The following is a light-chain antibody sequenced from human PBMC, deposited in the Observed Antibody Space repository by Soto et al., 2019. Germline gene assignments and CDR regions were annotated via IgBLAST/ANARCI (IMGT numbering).Light chain of an antibody. CDR2: KAS. V-gene: IGKV1-5*03. CDR1: QSISSW. J-gene: IGKJ2*01. CDR3: QQYNSYSRNT. Sequence: DIQMTQSPSTLSASVGDRVTITCRASQSISSWLAWYQQKPGKAPKLLIYKASSLESGGPSRFSGSESGTEFTLTISSLQPDDFASYYCQQYNSYSRNTFGQGTKLEIK.